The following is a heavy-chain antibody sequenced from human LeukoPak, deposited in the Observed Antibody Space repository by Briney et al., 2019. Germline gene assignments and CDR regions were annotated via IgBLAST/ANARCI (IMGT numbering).Heavy chain of an antibody. V-gene: IGHV1-46*01. D-gene: IGHD3-22*01. CDR1: GYTFTSYY. CDR3: ARETYYYDSSGYRIVDY. Sequence: GASVKVSRKASGYTFTSYYMHWVRQAPGQGLEWMGIINPSGGSTSYAQKFQGRVTMTRDMSTSTVYMELSSLRSEDTAVYYCARETYYYDSSGYRIVDYWGQGTLVTVSS. J-gene: IGHJ4*02. CDR2: INPSGGST.